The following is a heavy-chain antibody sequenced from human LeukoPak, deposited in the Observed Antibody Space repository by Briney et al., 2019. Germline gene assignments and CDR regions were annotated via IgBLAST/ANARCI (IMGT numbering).Heavy chain of an antibody. V-gene: IGHV3-43*02. D-gene: IGHD5-24*01. CDR2: ISGDGGST. CDR1: GFTFDDYA. J-gene: IGHJ4*02. CDR3: AKGRRDGYNVDY. Sequence: PGGSLRLSCAASGFTFDDYAMHWVRQAPGKGLEWVSLISGDGGSTYYADSVKGRFTISRDNSKNSLYLQMNSLRTEDAALYYCAKGRRDGYNVDYWGQGTLVTVSS.